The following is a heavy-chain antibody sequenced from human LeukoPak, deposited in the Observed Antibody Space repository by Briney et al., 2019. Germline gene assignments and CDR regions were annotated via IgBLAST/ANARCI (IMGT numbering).Heavy chain of an antibody. CDR3: ARRLGGGTYFDY. Sequence: SETLSLTCTVSGGSISSSSYYWGWIRQPPGKGLEWIGSIYYSGSTYYNPSLKSRVTISVDTSKNQFSLKLSSVTAADTAVYYCARRLGGGTYFDYWGQGTLVTVSS. V-gene: IGHV4-39*01. CDR2: IYYSGST. D-gene: IGHD4-23*01. J-gene: IGHJ4*02. CDR1: GGSISSSSYY.